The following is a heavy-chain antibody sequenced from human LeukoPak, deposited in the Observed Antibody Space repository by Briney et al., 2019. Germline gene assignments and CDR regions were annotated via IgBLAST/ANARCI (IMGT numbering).Heavy chain of an antibody. Sequence: SETLSLTCAVSGGSISSSSCYWGWIRQPPGKGLEWIGSISYTGSTYYNPSLKSRVTISADTSKNQFSLNLRSVTASDTAVYYCARLPRSGYTHGHSFDFWGQGTLVTVSS. CDR3: ARLPRSGYTHGHSFDF. CDR1: GGSISSSSCY. J-gene: IGHJ4*02. D-gene: IGHD5-18*01. V-gene: IGHV4-39*01. CDR2: ISYTGST.